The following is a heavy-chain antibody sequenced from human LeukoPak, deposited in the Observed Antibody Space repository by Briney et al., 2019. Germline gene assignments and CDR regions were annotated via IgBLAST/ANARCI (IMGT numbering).Heavy chain of an antibody. CDR3: ATVDSYGSRLDY. D-gene: IGHD5-18*01. Sequence: PSETLSLTCIVSGGSISSYYWSWIRQFPGKGLERIGYIHYSGSANYNPSLKSRVSISVDTSKKQFSLKLNSVTAADTAVYYCATVDSYGSRLDYWGQGTLVTVSS. CDR1: GGSISSYY. V-gene: IGHV4-59*01. CDR2: IHYSGSA. J-gene: IGHJ4*02.